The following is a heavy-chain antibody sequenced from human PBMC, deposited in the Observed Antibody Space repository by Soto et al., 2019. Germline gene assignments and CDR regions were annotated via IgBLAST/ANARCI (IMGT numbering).Heavy chain of an antibody. CDR2: ISTSSNTI. J-gene: IGHJ4*02. CDR3: ARHSIAAAGHYYFDY. Sequence: EVQLVESGGGLVQPGRTLRLSCAASGFTFSSYRMNWVRQAPGKGLEWLSYISTSSNTIYYADSVKGRLTISRDNAKNSLFLQMNGLRAEDTAVYYCARHSIAAAGHYYFDYWGQGNLVTVSS. CDR1: GFTFSSYR. V-gene: IGHV3-48*01. D-gene: IGHD6-13*01.